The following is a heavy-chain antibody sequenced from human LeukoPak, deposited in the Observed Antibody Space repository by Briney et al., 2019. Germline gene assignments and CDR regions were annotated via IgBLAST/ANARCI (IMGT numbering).Heavy chain of an antibody. CDR2: TYYRSKWYN. D-gene: IGHD6-13*01. Sequence: SQTLSLTCAISGDRVSSNSGAWNWIRQSPSRGLEWLGRTYYRSKWYNDYAVSVKSRIIINPDTSKNQFSLQLNSVTPEDTAVYYCARAEGNIVAAGTSYYMDVWGKGTTVTVSS. CDR1: GDRVSSNSGA. CDR3: ARAEGNIVAAGTSYYMDV. J-gene: IGHJ6*03. V-gene: IGHV6-1*01.